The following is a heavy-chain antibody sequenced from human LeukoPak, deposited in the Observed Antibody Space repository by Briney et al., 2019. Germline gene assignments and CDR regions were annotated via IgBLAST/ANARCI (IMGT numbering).Heavy chain of an antibody. D-gene: IGHD3-22*01. CDR3: ASGPYSYDSSGAFDI. J-gene: IGHJ3*02. CDR2: ISSSGST. CDR1: GDSISSGDYY. V-gene: IGHV4-61*02. Sequence: SETLSLTCTVSGDSISSGDYYWSWIRQPAGKGLEWIGRISSSGSTNYNPSLKSRVTISVDTSKNQFSLKLSSVTAADPAGYFCASGPYSYDSSGAFDIWGQGTMVTVSS.